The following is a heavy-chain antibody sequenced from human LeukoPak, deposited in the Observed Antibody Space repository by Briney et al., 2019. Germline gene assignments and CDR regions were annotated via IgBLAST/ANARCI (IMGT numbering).Heavy chain of an antibody. CDR2: ISYDGSNK. D-gene: IGHD3-22*01. J-gene: IGHJ5*02. CDR3: AKDPDLRAMIVVSIGFDP. CDR1: GFTFSSYG. Sequence: GRSLRLSCAASGFTFSSYGMHWVRQAPGKGLEWVAVISYDGSNKYYADSVKGRFTISRDNSKNTLYLQMNSLRAEDTDVYYCAKDPDLRAMIVVSIGFDPWGQRTLVTVS. V-gene: IGHV3-30*18.